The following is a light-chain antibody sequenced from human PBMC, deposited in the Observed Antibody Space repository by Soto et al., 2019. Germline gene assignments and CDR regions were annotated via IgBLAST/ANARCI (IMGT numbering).Light chain of an antibody. V-gene: IGKV3-15*01. CDR1: QSVSSY. J-gene: IGKJ2*01. Sequence: EIVLTQSPGTLSLSPGERATLSCRASQSVSSYLAWYQQKPGQSPRLLVYGASTRANGTPARFSGSGSGTEFTLTISSLQSEDVAVYYCQQYNQWPPYTFGQGTKVDIK. CDR2: GAS. CDR3: QQYNQWPPYT.